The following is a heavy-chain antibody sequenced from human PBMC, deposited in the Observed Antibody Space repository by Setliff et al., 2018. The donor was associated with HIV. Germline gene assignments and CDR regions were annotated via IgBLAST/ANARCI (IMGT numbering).Heavy chain of an antibody. D-gene: IGHD4-17*01. CDR3: ARHNSYGEPAGEIGY. CDR2: IYYSGST. V-gene: IGHV4-39*01. CDR1: GGSISSSSYY. J-gene: IGHJ4*02. Sequence: SETLSLTCTVSGGSISSSSYYWGWIRQPPGKGLEWIGSIYYSGSTYYNPSLKSRVTISVDTSKNQFSLKLSSVTAADTAVYYCARHNSYGEPAGEIGYWGQGTLVTVSS.